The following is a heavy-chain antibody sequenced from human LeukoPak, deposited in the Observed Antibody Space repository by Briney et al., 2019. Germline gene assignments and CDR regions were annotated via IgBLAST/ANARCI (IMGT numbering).Heavy chain of an antibody. CDR3: ARQPRMDV. J-gene: IGHJ6*02. CDR2: IYYSGST. Sequence: PSETLSLTCTVSGGSISSYYWSWIRQPPGKGLEWIGSIYYSGSTYYNPSLKSRVTISVDTSKNQFSLKLSSVTAADTAVYYCARQPRMDVWGQGTTVTVSS. D-gene: IGHD1-1*01. CDR1: GGSISSYY. V-gene: IGHV4-59*05.